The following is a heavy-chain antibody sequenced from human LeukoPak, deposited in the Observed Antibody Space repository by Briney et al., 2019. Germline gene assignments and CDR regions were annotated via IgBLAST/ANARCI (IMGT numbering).Heavy chain of an antibody. CDR1: GFTLRSYS. V-gene: IGHV3-30*03. CDR3: ARDFFPIVDSTWYEIGY. D-gene: IGHD2-21*01. Sequence: PGGSLRLSCAASGFTLRSYSMNWVRQAPGKGLEWVTLISYDGYDKSYADSVRGRFTISRDNSRNTLYLQMDSLRSEDTAVYYCARDFFPIVDSTWYEIGYWGQGTLVTVSS. J-gene: IGHJ4*02. CDR2: ISYDGYDK.